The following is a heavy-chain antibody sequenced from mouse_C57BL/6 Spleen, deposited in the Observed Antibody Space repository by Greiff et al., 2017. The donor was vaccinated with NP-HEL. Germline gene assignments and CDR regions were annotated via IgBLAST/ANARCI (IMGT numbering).Heavy chain of an antibody. Sequence: VQLQQPGAELVMPGASVKLSCKASGYTFTSYWMHWVKQRPGQGLEWIGEIDPSDSYTNYNQKFKGKSTLTVDKSSSTAYMQLSSLTSEDSAVYYCARGGSSGYVLDYWGQGTTLTVSS. CDR3: ARGGSSGYVLDY. CDR2: IDPSDSYT. J-gene: IGHJ2*01. CDR1: GYTFTSYW. D-gene: IGHD3-2*02. V-gene: IGHV1-69*01.